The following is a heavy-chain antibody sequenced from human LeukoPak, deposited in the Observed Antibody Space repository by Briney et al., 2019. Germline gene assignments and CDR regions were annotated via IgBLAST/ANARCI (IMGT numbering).Heavy chain of an antibody. D-gene: IGHD2-2*01. CDR2: IYTSGST. CDR1: GGSISSGSYY. V-gene: IGHV4-61*02. Sequence: SETLSLTCTVSGGSISSGSYYWSWIRQPAGKGLEWIGRIYTSGSTNYNPSLKSRVTISVDTSKNQFSLKLSSVTAADTAVYYCSAVVVPATKQKSDYYYYMDVWGKGTTVTVSS. J-gene: IGHJ6*03. CDR3: SAVVVPATKQKSDYYYYMDV.